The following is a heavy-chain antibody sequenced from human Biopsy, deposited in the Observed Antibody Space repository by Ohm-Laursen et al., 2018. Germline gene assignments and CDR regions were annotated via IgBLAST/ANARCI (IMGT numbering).Heavy chain of an antibody. CDR2: IYNSETT. CDR1: GDSISTSTTYY. CDR3: ARHPTGFWFDP. Sequence: GTLSLTCTVSGDSISTSTTYYWAWLRQPPGKGLEWIGSIYNSETTFYNPSLKSRVAISVATSTKQFSLKVSSVPAADTALYYCARHPTGFWFDPWGHGTLVTVSS. V-gene: IGHV4-39*01. J-gene: IGHJ5*02.